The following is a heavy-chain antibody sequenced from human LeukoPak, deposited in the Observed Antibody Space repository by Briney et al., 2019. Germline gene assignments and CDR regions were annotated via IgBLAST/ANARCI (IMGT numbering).Heavy chain of an antibody. J-gene: IGHJ4*02. CDR1: GFAFSRYA. CDR3: ASSYLLTGYPLDY. CDR2: ISSHGGST. D-gene: IGHD3-9*01. Sequence: GGSLRLSCAASGFAFSRYALHWVRQAPGKGLEYVSSISSHGGSTYYAHSVKGRFTISRDNSKNTLYLQMGSLRAEDMAVYYCASSYLLTGYPLDYWGQGTLVTVPS. V-gene: IGHV3-64*01.